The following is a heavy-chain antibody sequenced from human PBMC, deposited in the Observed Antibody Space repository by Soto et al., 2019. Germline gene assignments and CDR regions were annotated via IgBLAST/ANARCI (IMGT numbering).Heavy chain of an antibody. V-gene: IGHV1-69*06. D-gene: IGHD3-22*01. CDR1: RGTFGSNA. Sequence: SVKGPCKASRGTFGSNAITWGRKAPVQGLEWVGRIIPIFGTTNYSQNLQGRVTISADKSTLTSYMELPSLTSDDTAVYYCARDRTDSGYYKNWLDPWGQGTLVTVSS. CDR3: ARDRTDSGYYKNWLDP. J-gene: IGHJ5*02. CDR2: IIPIFGTT.